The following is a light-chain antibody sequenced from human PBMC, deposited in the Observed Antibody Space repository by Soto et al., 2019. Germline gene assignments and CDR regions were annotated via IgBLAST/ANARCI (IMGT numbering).Light chain of an antibody. CDR2: WGS. Sequence: TQSPATLSVSLGEEVSLSCRASQSVGPNLAWYQQRPGQAPRLLIHWGSTRANGVPARFRGSGRGTDVTLTSSNLQSEDLAVYYCQQYENWPPYSFGQGTSLEIK. V-gene: IGKV3-15*01. CDR1: QSVGPN. J-gene: IGKJ2*03. CDR3: QQYENWPPYS.